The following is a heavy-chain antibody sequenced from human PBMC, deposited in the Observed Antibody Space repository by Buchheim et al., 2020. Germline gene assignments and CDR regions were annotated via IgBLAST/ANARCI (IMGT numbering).Heavy chain of an antibody. CDR3: TRSANFFRGMDV. CDR1: GFTFSSDW. V-gene: IGHV3-74*01. D-gene: IGHD2-15*01. J-gene: IGHJ6*02. CDR2: INPDGSDT. Sequence: EARLVESGGGLGQPGGSLRLSCAASGFTFSSDWMLWVRQAPGKGLVWVSRINPDGSDTTYADSVKGRFTISRDNGRNTLYLQMNSLRGEDTAIYYCTRSANFFRGMDVWGQGTT.